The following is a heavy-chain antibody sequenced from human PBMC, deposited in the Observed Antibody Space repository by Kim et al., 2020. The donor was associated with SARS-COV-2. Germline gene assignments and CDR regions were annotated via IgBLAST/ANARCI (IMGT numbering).Heavy chain of an antibody. Sequence: ASVKVSCKASGYTFTSYAMHWVRQAPGQRLEWMGWINAGNGNTKYSQKFQGRFTITRDTSASTAYMELSSLRSEDTAVYYCARGDIVLMVYAMGSGYGMDVWGQGTTVTVSS. CDR1: GYTFTSYA. CDR3: ARGDIVLMVYAMGSGYGMDV. D-gene: IGHD2-8*01. V-gene: IGHV1-3*01. CDR2: INAGNGNT. J-gene: IGHJ6*02.